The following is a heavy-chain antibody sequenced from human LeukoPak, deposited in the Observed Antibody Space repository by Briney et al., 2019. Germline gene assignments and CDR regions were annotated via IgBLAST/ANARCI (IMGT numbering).Heavy chain of an antibody. D-gene: IGHD3-22*01. J-gene: IGHJ4*02. CDR3: AKDGDYYDSSGSFDY. CDR1: GFTFDDYA. CDR2: ISWNSGSI. V-gene: IGHV3-9*01. Sequence: GGSLRLSCAASGFTFDDYAMHWVRQAPGKGLEWVSGISWNSGSIGYADSVKGRFTISRDNAKNSLYLQMNSLRAEDTALYYCAKDGDYYDSSGSFDYWGQGTLVTVSS.